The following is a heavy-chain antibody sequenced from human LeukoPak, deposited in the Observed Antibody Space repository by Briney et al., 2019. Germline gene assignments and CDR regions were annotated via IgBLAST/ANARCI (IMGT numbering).Heavy chain of an antibody. CDR2: IGTDGDT. V-gene: IGHV3-13*01. CDR1: AFIFSSYG. J-gene: IGHJ3*02. Sequence: GGSLRLSCAASAFIFSSYGMHWVRQATGKGLEWVSAIGTDGDTFYPGSVKGRFTISRDNAENSLYLQMNSLRAEDTAVYYCARIGVDAFDIWGKGTMVTVSA. CDR3: ARIGVDAFDI.